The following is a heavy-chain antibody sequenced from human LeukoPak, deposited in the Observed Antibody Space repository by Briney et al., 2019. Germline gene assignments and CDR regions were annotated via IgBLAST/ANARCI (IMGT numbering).Heavy chain of an antibody. CDR1: GYTLTELS. CDR2: FDPEDGET. CDR3: ATEVWFGELLYFDY. J-gene: IGHJ4*02. V-gene: IGHV1-24*01. Sequence: ASVKVSCKVSGYTLTELSMHWVRQAPGKGLEWMGGFDPEDGETIYAQKYQGRVIMTEDTSTDTAYMELSSLRSEDTAVYHCATEVWFGELLYFDYWGQGTLVTVSS. D-gene: IGHD3-10*01.